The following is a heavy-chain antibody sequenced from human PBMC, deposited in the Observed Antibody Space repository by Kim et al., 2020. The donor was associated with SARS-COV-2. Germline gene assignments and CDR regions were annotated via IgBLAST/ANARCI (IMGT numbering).Heavy chain of an antibody. V-gene: IGHV3-23*01. CDR2: IGGSGTAT. CDR1: GFIFKTYA. Sequence: GGSLRLSCAGSGFIFKTYAMSWVRQAPGKRLEWVSGIGGSGTATYYADSVKGRFTISRDNSKNTLYLQMNSLRADDTAVYYCAVGRWATSYFFDYCGQGTLVTVSS. CDR3: AVGRWATSYFFDY. D-gene: IGHD1-26*01. J-gene: IGHJ4*02.